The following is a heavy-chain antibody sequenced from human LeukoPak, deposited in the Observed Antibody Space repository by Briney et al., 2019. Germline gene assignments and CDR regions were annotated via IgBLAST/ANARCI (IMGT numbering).Heavy chain of an antibody. J-gene: IGHJ6*03. Sequence: ASVKVSCKASGYTFTSYGISWVRQAPGQGLEWMGWISAYNGNTNYAQKLQGRVTMTRNTSISTAYMELSSLRSEDTAVYYCARGAFYGYDILTGYYDFLHYYYMDVWGKGTTVAISS. CDR2: ISAYNGNT. D-gene: IGHD3-9*01. CDR3: ARGAFYGYDILTGYYDFLHYYYMDV. V-gene: IGHV1-18*01. CDR1: GYTFTSYG.